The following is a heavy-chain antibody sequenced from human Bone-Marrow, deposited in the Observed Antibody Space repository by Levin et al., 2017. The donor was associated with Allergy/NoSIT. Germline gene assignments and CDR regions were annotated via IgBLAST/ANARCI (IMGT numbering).Heavy chain of an antibody. CDR2: IYYSGST. CDR3: ARSGYCSGGSGYFDY. D-gene: IGHD2-15*01. Sequence: RSSETLSLTCTVSGGSISSYYWSWIRQPPGKGLEWIGYIYYSGSTNYNPSLKSRVTISVDTSKNQFSLKLSSVTAADTAVYYCARSGYCSGGSGYFDYWGQGTLVTVSS. V-gene: IGHV4-59*01. J-gene: IGHJ4*02. CDR1: GGSISSYY.